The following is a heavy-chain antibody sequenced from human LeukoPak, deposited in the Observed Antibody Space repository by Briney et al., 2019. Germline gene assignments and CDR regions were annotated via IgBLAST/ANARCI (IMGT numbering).Heavy chain of an antibody. CDR1: GGSFSGYY. J-gene: IGHJ4*02. Sequence: SETLSLTCAVYGGSFSGYYWSWIRQPPGKGLEWIGEINHSGGTNYNPSLKSRVTISVDTSKNQFSLKLSSVTAADTAVYYCARAPYYYYGSGSYVDYWGQGTLVTVSS. CDR2: INHSGGT. D-gene: IGHD3-10*01. CDR3: ARAPYYYYGSGSYVDY. V-gene: IGHV4-34*01.